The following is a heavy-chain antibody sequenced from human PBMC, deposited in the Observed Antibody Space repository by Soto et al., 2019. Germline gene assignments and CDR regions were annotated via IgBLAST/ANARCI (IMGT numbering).Heavy chain of an antibody. CDR3: VRSPAVLVHSYYYGRDV. D-gene: IGHD6-13*01. CDR2: SSYDWCT. Sequence: PSVRRRLTCIGAGRSLSRGYLWWIRLQPWQGLGWSGYSSYDWCTNYNPCLKSRVTISLHTSKNQCSRKLSSVTAADTAVYYCVRSPAVLVHSYYYGRDVWGRGPTVSVS. CDR1: GRSLSRGY. J-gene: IGHJ6*02. V-gene: IGHV4-59*01.